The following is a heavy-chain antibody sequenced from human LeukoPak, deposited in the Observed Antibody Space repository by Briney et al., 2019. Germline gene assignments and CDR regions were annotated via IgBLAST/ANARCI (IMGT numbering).Heavy chain of an antibody. J-gene: IGHJ4*02. V-gene: IGHV1-2*02. CDR1: GYTFTGYY. D-gene: IGHD5-18*01. CDR3: ARDMDTGPDLFDY. CDR2: INPNSGDT. Sequence: ASVKVSCKASGYTFTGYYIHWVRQAPGQGLEWMGWINPNSGDTDYAQKFQGRVTMTRDTSISTAYMELSRLRSDDTAVYYCARDMDTGPDLFDYRGQGTLVTVSS.